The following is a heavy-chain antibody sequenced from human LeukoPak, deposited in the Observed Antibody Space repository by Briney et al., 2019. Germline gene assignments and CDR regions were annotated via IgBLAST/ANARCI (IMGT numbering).Heavy chain of an antibody. D-gene: IGHD5-18*01. CDR2: ISYDGGKK. Sequence: PGGSLRLSCAASGFTFSSDGMHWVRQAPGRGLEWGALISYDGGKKYYADSVKARFTISRDNSKNTLFPQMNSLVPDDTAVYYCAKGRQQWWTFDALDIWGQGTMVTVSS. CDR1: GFTFSSDG. J-gene: IGHJ3*02. V-gene: IGHV3-30*18. CDR3: AKGRQQWWTFDALDI.